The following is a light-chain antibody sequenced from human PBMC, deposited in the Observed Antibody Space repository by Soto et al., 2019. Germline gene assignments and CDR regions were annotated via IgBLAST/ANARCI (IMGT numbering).Light chain of an antibody. V-gene: IGLV2-14*01. CDR3: SSTLLYV. CDR1: SSDVGGYNY. Sequence: QSALNQPASVSGSPGQSITISCTGTSSDVGGYNYVSWYQQHPGKAPKLMIYDVSNRPSGVSNRFSGSKSGNTASLTISGLQAEDEADYTSSSTLLYVFGTGTKLTVL. CDR2: DVS. J-gene: IGLJ1*01.